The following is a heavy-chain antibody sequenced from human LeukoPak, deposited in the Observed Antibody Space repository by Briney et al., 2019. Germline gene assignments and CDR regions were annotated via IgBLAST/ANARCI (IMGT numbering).Heavy chain of an antibody. CDR1: GCTVSSNS. D-gene: IGHD3-10*02. CDR2: IYSDNT. Sequence: GGSLRLSCTVSGCTVSSNSMSWVREAPGKGLEWVSFIYSDNTHYSDSVKGRFTISRDNSKNTLYLQMNSLRAEDTAVYYCAELGITMIGGVWGKGTTVTISS. CDR3: AELGITMIGGV. J-gene: IGHJ6*04. V-gene: IGHV3-53*01.